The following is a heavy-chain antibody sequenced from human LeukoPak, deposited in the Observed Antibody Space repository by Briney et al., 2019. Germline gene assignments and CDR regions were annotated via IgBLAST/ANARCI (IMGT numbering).Heavy chain of an antibody. CDR1: GFTFSDYY. CDR2: ISSSSSYT. V-gene: IGHV3-11*03. CDR3: ASGPRIVGASRFDY. D-gene: IGHD1-26*01. Sequence: GGSLRLSCAASGFTFSDYYMSWIRQAPGKGLEWVSYISSSSSYTNYADSVKGRFTISRDNAKSSLYLQMNSLRAEDTAVYYCASGPRIVGASRFDYWGQGTLVTVSS. J-gene: IGHJ4*02.